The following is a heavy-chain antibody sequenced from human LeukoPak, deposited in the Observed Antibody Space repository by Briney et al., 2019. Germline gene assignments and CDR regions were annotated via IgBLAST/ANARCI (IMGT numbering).Heavy chain of an antibody. D-gene: IGHD2-2*02. CDR3: ARAPGVPAAIADY. V-gene: IGHV1-8*01. J-gene: IGHJ4*02. Sequence: GASVKVSCKASGYIFTSYDINWVRQATGQGLEWMGWMNPNSGNTGYAQKFQGRVTMTRNTSISTAYMELSRLRSDDTAVYYCARAPGVPAAIADYWGQGTLVTVSS. CDR2: MNPNSGNT. CDR1: GYIFTSYD.